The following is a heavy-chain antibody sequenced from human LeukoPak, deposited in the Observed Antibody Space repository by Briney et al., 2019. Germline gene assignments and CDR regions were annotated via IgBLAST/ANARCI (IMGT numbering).Heavy chain of an antibody. V-gene: IGHV3-11*03. CDR1: GFTLSDYY. Sequence: GGSLTLSCAASGFTLSDYYMNWLRQAPCKGLEWVSYIGRSSSYTKYADSVKGRFTISRDNAKNSLYLEMNSLRGEDTAVYYCASSVRNWNDVAYFDYWGQGTLVTVSS. CDR3: ASSVRNWNDVAYFDY. D-gene: IGHD1-1*01. J-gene: IGHJ4*02. CDR2: IGRSSSYT.